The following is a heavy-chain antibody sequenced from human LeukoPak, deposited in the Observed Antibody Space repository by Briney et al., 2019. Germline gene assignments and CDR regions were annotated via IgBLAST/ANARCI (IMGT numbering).Heavy chain of an antibody. D-gene: IGHD3-9*01. Sequence: PGGSLRLSCAASGFTFSSYGMHWVRQAPGKGLEWVAFIRYDGSNRYYADSVKGRFTISRDNSKNTLYLQMNSLRAEDTAVYYCAKDPSFDSYYYYGMDVWGQGTTVTVSS. CDR1: GFTFSSYG. V-gene: IGHV3-30*02. J-gene: IGHJ6*02. CDR2: IRYDGSNR. CDR3: AKDPSFDSYYYYGMDV.